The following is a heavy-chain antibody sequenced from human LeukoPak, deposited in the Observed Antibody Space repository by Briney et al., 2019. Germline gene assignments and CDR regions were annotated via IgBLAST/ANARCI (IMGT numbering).Heavy chain of an antibody. CDR3: AREGGSYYGIDY. V-gene: IGHV1-69*13. Sequence: GASVKVSCKASGGTFSSYAISWVRQAPGQGLEWMGGINPIFGTANYAQKFQGRVTITADEPTSTAYMELSSLRSEDTAVYYCAREGGSYYGIDYWGQGTLVTVSS. D-gene: IGHD1-26*01. CDR2: INPIFGTA. CDR1: GGTFSSYA. J-gene: IGHJ4*02.